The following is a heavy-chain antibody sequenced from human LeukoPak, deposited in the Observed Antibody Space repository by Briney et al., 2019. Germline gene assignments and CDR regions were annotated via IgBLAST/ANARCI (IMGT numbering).Heavy chain of an antibody. J-gene: IGHJ4*02. Sequence: GGSLRLSCAASGFTFSSYSMNWVRQAHGKGLEWVSSISSSSSYIYYTDSVKGRFTISRDNAKNSLYLQMDSLRAEDTAVYYCARTTTVTTSSYGYWGQGTLVTVSS. V-gene: IGHV3-21*01. CDR2: ISSSSSYI. D-gene: IGHD4-17*01. CDR1: GFTFSSYS. CDR3: ARTTTVTTSSYGY.